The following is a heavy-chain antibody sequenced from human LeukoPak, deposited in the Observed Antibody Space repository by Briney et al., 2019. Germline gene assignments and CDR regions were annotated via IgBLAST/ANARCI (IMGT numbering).Heavy chain of an antibody. CDR2: IKSKTDGGTT. J-gene: IGHJ3*02. D-gene: IGHD3-22*01. CDR1: GFTLSNAW. V-gene: IGHV3-15*01. CDR3: TTSYYYDSSGYYLKVLGAFDI. Sequence: PGGSLRLSCAASGFTLSNAWMSWVRQAPGEGLEWVGRIKSKTDGGTTDYAAPVKGRFTISTDDSKNTLYLQMNSLKTEDTAVYYCTTSYYYDSSGYYLKVLGAFDIWGQGTMVTVSS.